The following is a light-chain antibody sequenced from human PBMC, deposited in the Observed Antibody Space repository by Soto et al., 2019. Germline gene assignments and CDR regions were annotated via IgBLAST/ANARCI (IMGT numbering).Light chain of an antibody. J-gene: IGKJ2*01. Sequence: DIRITHSPSSLSSSVLYIFTISCLASQSIRSSLHWYQQRPGKPPTLLIYGTSSLQSGVPSRFSGSGSGTAFTLTISSVQPEDFATYYCQQRFSIPIYTFGQGTKVDIK. CDR2: GTS. CDR1: QSIRSS. CDR3: QQRFSIPIYT. V-gene: IGKV1-39*01.